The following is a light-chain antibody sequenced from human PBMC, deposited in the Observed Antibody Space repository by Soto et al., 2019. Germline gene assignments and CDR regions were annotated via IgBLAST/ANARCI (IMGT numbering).Light chain of an antibody. Sequence: IQLTQSPSSLSASVGDRVTITCRTSQGIYSYLAWYQQKPGKAPKLLIYAASTLQSGVPARFSGSGSGTDFTRTISSLQPEDFATYYCQQLHEYPVTFGQGTRLEIK. CDR1: QGIYSY. V-gene: IGKV1-9*01. CDR3: QQLHEYPVT. J-gene: IGKJ5*01. CDR2: AAS.